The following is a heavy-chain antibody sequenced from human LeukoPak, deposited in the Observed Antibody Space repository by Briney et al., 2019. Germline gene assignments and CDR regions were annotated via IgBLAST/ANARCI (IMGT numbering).Heavy chain of an antibody. J-gene: IGHJ4*02. CDR2: ISSSSSYI. CDR3: ARELVEIAAAATDY. Sequence: GGSLTLSCAASGFTFSSYSMNWVRQAPGKGLEWVSSISSSSSYIYYADSVKGRFTISRDNAKNSLYLQMNSLRVEDTAVYYCARELVEIAAAATDYWGQGTLVTVSS. V-gene: IGHV3-21*01. CDR1: GFTFSSYS. D-gene: IGHD6-13*01.